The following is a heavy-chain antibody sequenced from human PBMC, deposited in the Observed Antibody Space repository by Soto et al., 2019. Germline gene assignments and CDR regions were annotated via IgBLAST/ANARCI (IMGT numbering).Heavy chain of an antibody. CDR3: ARGIATGQLDP. Sequence: GASVKVSCKASGYTFTRYTMNWVRQAPGQRLEWMGWINPDNGNTKSSQKFQDRVIITRDTSASTAYMDLSSLRSEDTAVYYCARGIATGQLDPWGQGTLVTVP. CDR1: GYTFTRYT. J-gene: IGHJ5*02. CDR2: INPDNGNT. V-gene: IGHV1-3*01. D-gene: IGHD2-15*01.